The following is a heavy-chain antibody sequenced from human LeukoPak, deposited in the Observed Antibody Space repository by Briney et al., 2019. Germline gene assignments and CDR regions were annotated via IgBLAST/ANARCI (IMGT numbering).Heavy chain of an antibody. CDR1: GVSISSGGYY. Sequence: SETLSLTCTVSGVSISSGGYYWSWIRQHPGKGLEWIGHINYSGNTYYSPSLQSRGIISLDRSKNQFSLKLSSVTAADTAVYYCARGRAYDYVSSPPGAFADYWGQGALVTVTS. V-gene: IGHV4-31*03. CDR3: ARGRAYDYVSSPPGAFADY. CDR2: INYSGNT. J-gene: IGHJ4*02. D-gene: IGHD3-22*01.